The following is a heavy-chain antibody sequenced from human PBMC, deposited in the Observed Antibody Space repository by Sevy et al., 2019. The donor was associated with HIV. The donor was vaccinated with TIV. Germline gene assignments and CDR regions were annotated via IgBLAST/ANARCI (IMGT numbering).Heavy chain of an antibody. CDR3: ARRNYYDSSGYYYSLSYYGMDV. CDR1: GFTFSSYS. Sequence: GGSLRLSCAASGFTFSSYSMNWVRQAPGKGLEWVSSISSSSYIYYADSVKGRFTISRDNAKNSLYLQMNSLGAEDTAVYYCARRNYYDSSGYYYSLSYYGMDVWGQGTTVTVSS. J-gene: IGHJ6*02. CDR2: ISSSSYI. V-gene: IGHV3-21*01. D-gene: IGHD3-22*01.